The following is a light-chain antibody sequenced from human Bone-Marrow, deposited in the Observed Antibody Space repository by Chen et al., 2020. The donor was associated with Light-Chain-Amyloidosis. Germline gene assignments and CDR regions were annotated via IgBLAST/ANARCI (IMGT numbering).Light chain of an antibody. J-gene: IGKJ4*02. V-gene: IGKV1-39*01. Sequence: DIRMTQSPSSLSASVGDKITISCRTSHHIENYLNWYQQKPGTAPKLLIFLASRLQSGVPSRFSGRGSGTSFTLTIDNLQPEDFATYYCQQIYSLPLTFGGGTKV. CDR3: QQIYSLPLT. CDR1: HHIENY. CDR2: LAS.